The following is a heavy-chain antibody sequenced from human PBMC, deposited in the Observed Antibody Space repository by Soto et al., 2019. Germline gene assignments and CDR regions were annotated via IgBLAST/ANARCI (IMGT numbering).Heavy chain of an antibody. D-gene: IGHD3-3*01. CDR1: SYRFNTYG. CDR2: ISSYNVDT. V-gene: IGHV1-18*01. CDR3: ARGHGEIIGAMDV. J-gene: IGHJ6*02. Sequence: QAQMVQSGPEVKKPGASVKVSCTASSYRFNTYGISWVRQAPGQGLEWMGRISSYNVDTNYAEKFEDRLTMTTDTSTKTAYMELKSLRSYDTAVYFCARGHGEIIGAMDVWGQGTLVTVSS.